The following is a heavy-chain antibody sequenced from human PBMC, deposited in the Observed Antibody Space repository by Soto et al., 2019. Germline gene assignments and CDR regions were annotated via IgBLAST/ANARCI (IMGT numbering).Heavy chain of an antibody. CDR1: GFTFSSYA. CDR3: AKDLIVLMVYATQD. J-gene: IGHJ4*02. Sequence: PGGSLRLSCAASGFTFSSYAMSWVRQAPGKGLEWVSAISGSGGSTYYADSVKGRFTISRDNSKNTLYLQMNSLRAEDTAVYYCAKDLIVLMVYATQDWGQGTLVTVSS. D-gene: IGHD2-8*01. V-gene: IGHV3-23*01. CDR2: ISGSGGST.